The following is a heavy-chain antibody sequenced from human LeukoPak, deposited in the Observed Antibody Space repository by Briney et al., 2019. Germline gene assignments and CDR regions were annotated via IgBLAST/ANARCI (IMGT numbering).Heavy chain of an antibody. D-gene: IGHD6-13*01. Sequence: GGSLRLSCAASGFTFSSYSMNWVRQAPGKGLEWASSISSSSSYIYYADSVKGRFTISRDNAKNSLYLQMNSLRAEDTAVYYCARDIAAAGSGGDYWGQGTLVTVSS. CDR3: ARDIAAAGSGGDY. V-gene: IGHV3-21*01. CDR2: ISSSSSYI. J-gene: IGHJ4*02. CDR1: GFTFSSYS.